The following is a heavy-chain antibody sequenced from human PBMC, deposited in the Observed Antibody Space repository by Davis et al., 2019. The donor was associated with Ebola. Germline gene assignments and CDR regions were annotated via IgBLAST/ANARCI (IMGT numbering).Heavy chain of an antibody. CDR2: IYYSGST. V-gene: IGHV4-39*01. D-gene: IGHD3-22*01. CDR3: ASELEGIDYYDSSGYYYYGMDV. CDR1: GGSISSSSYY. Sequence: SETLSLTCTVSGGSISSSSYYWGWIRQPPGKGLEWIGSIYYSGSTYYNPSLKSRVTISVDTSKNQFSLKLSSVTAADTAVYYCASELEGIDYYDSSGYYYYGMDVWGKGTTVTVSS. J-gene: IGHJ6*04.